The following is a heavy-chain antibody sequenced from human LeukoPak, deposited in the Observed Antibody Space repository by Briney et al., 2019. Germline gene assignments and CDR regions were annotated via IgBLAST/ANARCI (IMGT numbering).Heavy chain of an antibody. CDR2: INPNSGGT. J-gene: IGHJ4*02. Sequence: ASVKVSCKSSGYTFTGSYMHWVRQAPGQGLEWMGWINPNSGGTNYAQKFQGRVTMTRDTSISTAYMELSRLRSDDTAVYYCARDAYSNAAEFWGQGTLVTVSS. D-gene: IGHD4-11*01. V-gene: IGHV1-2*02. CDR3: ARDAYSNAAEF. CDR1: GYTFTGSY.